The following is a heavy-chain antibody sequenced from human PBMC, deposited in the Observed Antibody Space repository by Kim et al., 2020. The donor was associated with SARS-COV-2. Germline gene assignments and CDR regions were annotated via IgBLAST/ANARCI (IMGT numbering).Heavy chain of an antibody. J-gene: IGHJ6*02. CDR2: IYYSGST. CDR3: ACLVGATEYYYYGMDV. V-gene: IGHV4-59*08. CDR1: GGSISSYY. D-gene: IGHD1-26*01. Sequence: SETLSLTCTVSGGSISSYYWSWIRQPPGKGLEWIGYIYYSGSTNYNPSLKSRVTISVDTSKNQFSLKLSSVTAADTAVYYCACLVGATEYYYYGMDVWGQGTTVTVSS.